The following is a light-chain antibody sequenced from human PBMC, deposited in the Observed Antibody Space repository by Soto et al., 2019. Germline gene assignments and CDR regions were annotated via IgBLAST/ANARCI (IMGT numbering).Light chain of an antibody. Sequence: QSAPTHPAPVSGSPGQSIPISCTGPSSDVGAYSYVAWYQQHQGKAPKRIIYDVSDRPSESSNRFSGSKSDNTASLIISGLQAEDEAEYYGSSSTGSRTYDFGTGTKVIVL. V-gene: IGLV2-14*01. J-gene: IGLJ1*01. CDR1: SSDVGAYSY. CDR2: DVS. CDR3: SSSTGSRTYD.